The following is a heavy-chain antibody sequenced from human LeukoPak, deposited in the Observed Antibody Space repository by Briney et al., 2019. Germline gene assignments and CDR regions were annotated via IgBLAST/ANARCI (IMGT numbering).Heavy chain of an antibody. V-gene: IGHV3-30*03. CDR2: LASDGSNQ. J-gene: IGHJ5*01. CDR1: GLTFSSYA. D-gene: IGHD3-3*01. Sequence: PGRSLRLSCAASGLTFSSYAMHWARQAPGKGLEWVAYLASDGSNQQYGDSVRGRFTISRDNSKNALELHMNSLRPEDTAIYYCTLDFWEFRDSWGQGTLVTVSS. CDR3: TLDFWEFRDS.